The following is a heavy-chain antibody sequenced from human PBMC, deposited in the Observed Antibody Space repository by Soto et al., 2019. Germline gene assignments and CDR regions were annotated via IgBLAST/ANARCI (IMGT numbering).Heavy chain of an antibody. D-gene: IGHD1-26*01. V-gene: IGHV1-3*04. CDR2: INTDNGNT. CDR1: GYTFSNYL. Sequence: QVQLVQSGAEVKKPGAAVKVSCKASGYTFSNYLMHWVRQAPGQRLEWMGWINTDNGNTKYSQKFQDRVAISRDTSASTVYMELTSVKSEDTAVYYCARLSSGSGVHWGQGTLLTVSS. CDR3: ARLSSGSGVH. J-gene: IGHJ4*02.